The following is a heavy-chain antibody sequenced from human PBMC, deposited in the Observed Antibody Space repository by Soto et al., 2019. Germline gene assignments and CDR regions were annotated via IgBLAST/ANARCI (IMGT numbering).Heavy chain of an antibody. J-gene: IGHJ4*02. CDR2: ISGTASRT. D-gene: IGHD3-9*01. CDR1: WVACIDFG. Sequence: GGLLSLCYGAAWVACIDFGVRWVRQAPGKGLEWVTTISGTASRTYYVDSVKGRFFISRDNSKNTVTLQMNNLTLDDTAVYYYATSFRYFDNRGQGTRVSVSS. CDR3: ATSFRYFDN. V-gene: IGHV3-23*01.